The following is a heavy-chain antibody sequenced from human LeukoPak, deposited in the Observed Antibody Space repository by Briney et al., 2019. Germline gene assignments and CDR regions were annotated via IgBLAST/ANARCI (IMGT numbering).Heavy chain of an antibody. CDR2: IYYSGST. CDR1: GGSISDSSYY. CDR3: ARESRALFDY. J-gene: IGHJ4*02. Sequence: SETLSLTCSVSGGSISDSSYYWALIRQPPGKGLEWIGSIYYSGSTYYNPSLQSRVSMSVDTSRNQFSLKLSSVTAADTAVYYCARESRALFDYWGQGTLVTVSS. V-gene: IGHV4-39*07.